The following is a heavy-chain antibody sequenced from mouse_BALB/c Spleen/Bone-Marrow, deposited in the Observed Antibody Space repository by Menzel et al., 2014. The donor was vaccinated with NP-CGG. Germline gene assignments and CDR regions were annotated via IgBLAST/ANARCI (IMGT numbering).Heavy chain of an antibody. CDR2: IDPENGDT. V-gene: IGHV14-4*02. Sequence: VQLKESGAELVRSGASVKLSCTASGFHIKDYYMHWVQQRPEQGLEWIGWIDPENGDTEYAPKFQGKATMTADTSSNTAYLQLSSLTSEDTAVYYCNAGETGTFAYWGQGTLVTVSA. CDR1: GFHIKDYY. CDR3: NAGETGTFAY. J-gene: IGHJ3*01. D-gene: IGHD4-1*01.